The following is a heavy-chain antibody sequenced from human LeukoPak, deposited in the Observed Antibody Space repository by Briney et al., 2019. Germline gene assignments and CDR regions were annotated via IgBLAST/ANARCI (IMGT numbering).Heavy chain of an antibody. Sequence: SQTLSLTCTVSGGSVNSGGSYWSWIRQHPGKGPERIGYISYSGSTYYSPSLKSRITISVDTSKNQFSLKLSSVTAADTAVYYCARIDTGGADCWGQGTLVTVSS. CDR3: ARIDTGGADC. D-gene: IGHD2-8*02. V-gene: IGHV4-31*03. CDR1: GGSVNSGGSY. CDR2: ISYSGST. J-gene: IGHJ4*02.